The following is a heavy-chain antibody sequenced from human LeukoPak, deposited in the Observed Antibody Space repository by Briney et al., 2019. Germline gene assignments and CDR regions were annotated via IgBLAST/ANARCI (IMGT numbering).Heavy chain of an antibody. D-gene: IGHD1-26*01. J-gene: IGHJ4*02. CDR2: INWNGGST. CDR3: ARGEWDLRD. Sequence: GGSLRLSCAASGSMFADHGMTWVRQVPGKGLEWVSGINWNGGSTGYVDSVKGRFTISRDNAKNVLFLQMNNLRPEDTAFYYCARGEWDLRDWGQGTLVIVSS. CDR1: GSMFADHG. V-gene: IGHV3-20*04.